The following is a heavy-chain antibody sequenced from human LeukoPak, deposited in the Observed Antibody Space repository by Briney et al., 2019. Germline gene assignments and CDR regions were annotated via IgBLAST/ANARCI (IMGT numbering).Heavy chain of an antibody. CDR1: AFTFSNAW. CDR3: TWSGSHFDY. J-gene: IGHJ4*02. Sequence: GGSLSLSCSASAFTFSNAWMRWVRQAPGKGLEWVGLIKSKTDGGTTDYAAPVKGRFTISRDDSKNTLYLQMNSLKTEDTAVYYCTWSGSHFDYWGQGTLVTVSS. V-gene: IGHV3-15*01. CDR2: IKSKTDGGTT. D-gene: IGHD1-26*01.